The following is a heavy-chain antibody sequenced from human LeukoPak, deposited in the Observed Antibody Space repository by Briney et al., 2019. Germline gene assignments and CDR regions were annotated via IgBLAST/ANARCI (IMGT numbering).Heavy chain of an antibody. CDR3: ARGRSGSYYGRWSEP. J-gene: IGHJ5*02. Sequence: PGGSLRLSCAASGFTFSDYSMNWVRQAPGKGQEWLSYISSSSSNIYYADSVKGRFTISRDNAKNSLYLQMNSLRDEDRAVYYCARGRSGSYYGRWSEPWGQGTLVTVSS. V-gene: IGHV3-48*02. D-gene: IGHD1-26*01. CDR1: GFTFSDYS. CDR2: ISSSSSNI.